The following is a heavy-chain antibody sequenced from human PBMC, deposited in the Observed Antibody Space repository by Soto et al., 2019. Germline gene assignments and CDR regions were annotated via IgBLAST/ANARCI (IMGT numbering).Heavy chain of an antibody. CDR1: GGTFSSYA. D-gene: IGHD3-3*01. V-gene: IGHV1-69*13. CDR3: ARAHRAYYDFWSGYSRVGLYYYYGMDV. Sequence: SVKVSCKASGGTFSSYAISWVRQAPGQGLEWMGRIIPIFGTANYAQKFQGRVTITADESTSTAYMELSSLRSEDTAVYYCARAHRAYYDFWSGYSRVGLYYYYGMDVWGQGTTVTVSS. CDR2: IIPIFGTA. J-gene: IGHJ6*02.